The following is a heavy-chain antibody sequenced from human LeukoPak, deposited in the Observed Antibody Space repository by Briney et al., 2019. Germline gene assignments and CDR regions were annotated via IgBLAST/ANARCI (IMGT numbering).Heavy chain of an antibody. CDR3: ARDPLIASN. V-gene: IGHV3-48*03. D-gene: IGHD3-16*01. CDR2: ISSSGSTI. CDR1: GFTFSSYE. J-gene: IGHJ4*02. Sequence: PGGSLRLSCTASGFTFSSYEMNWVRQAPGKGLEWVSYISSSGSTIYYADSVKGRFTISRDNAKNSLYLQMNSLRAEDTAVYYCARDPLIASNWGQGTLVTVSS.